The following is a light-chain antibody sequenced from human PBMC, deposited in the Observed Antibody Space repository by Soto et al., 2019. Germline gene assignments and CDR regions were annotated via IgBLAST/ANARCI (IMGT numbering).Light chain of an antibody. V-gene: IGKV1-5*01. CDR3: QQYNSVPWT. CDR1: QSIRSW. CDR2: DAS. Sequence: QMTQSPSTLSASVGDRVTITCRASQSIRSWLAWYQQRPGQAPKVLIYDASNLEFGVPSRFSGSGFGTEFTRTISSLQPDDFATYYCQQYNSVPWTFGRGTKVEIK. J-gene: IGKJ1*01.